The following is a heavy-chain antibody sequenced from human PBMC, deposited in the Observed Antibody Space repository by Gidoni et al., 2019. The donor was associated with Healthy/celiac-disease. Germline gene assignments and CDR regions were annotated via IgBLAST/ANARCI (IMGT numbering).Heavy chain of an antibody. Sequence: QVQLQESGPGLVQPSQTLSLTCAVPGGSISSGGYSWSWIRQPPGKGREWIGYTYYSGSTYYNPSRKSRVTISVDTAKNQFSLKLSAVTAADTAVYYCARGGMTTPLGRIDYWGQGTLVTVSS. CDR2: TYYSGST. V-gene: IGHV4-30-4*07. CDR3: ARGGMTTPLGRIDY. CDR1: GGSISSGGYS. J-gene: IGHJ4*02.